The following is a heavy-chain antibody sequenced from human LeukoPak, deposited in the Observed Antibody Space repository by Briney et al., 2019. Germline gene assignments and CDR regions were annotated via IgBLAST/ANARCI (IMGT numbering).Heavy chain of an antibody. Sequence: PGGSLRLSCAASGFTFNNYWMTWVRQAPGKGLEWVAHINQDGSQKSYVDPVKGRFTISRDNAENSLTLQMNSLRVEDTALYYCARDARQITYWGQGTLVTVSS. D-gene: IGHD6-25*01. CDR1: GFTFNNYW. V-gene: IGHV3-7*01. CDR2: INQDGSQK. CDR3: ARDARQITY. J-gene: IGHJ4*02.